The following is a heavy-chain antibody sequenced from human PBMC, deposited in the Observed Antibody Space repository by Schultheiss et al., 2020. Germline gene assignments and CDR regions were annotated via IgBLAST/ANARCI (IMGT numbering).Heavy chain of an antibody. D-gene: IGHD4-17*01. V-gene: IGHV4-31*03. CDR2: IYYSGST. J-gene: IGHJ5*02. CDR3: ARLAGDYGVWWFDP. CDR1: GGSISSGCYY. Sequence: TLSITCTVSGGSISSGCYYWSWIRQHPGKGLEWIGYIYYSGSTYYSPSLKSRVTISVDTSKNQFSLKLSSVTAADTAVYYCARLAGDYGVWWFDPWGQGTMVTVSS.